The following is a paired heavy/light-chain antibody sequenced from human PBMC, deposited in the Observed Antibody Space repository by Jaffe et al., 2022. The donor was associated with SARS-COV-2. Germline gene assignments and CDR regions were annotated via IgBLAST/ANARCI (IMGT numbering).Heavy chain of an antibody. J-gene: IGHJ4*02. CDR2: IRSKAYGGTT. CDR3: SRGSNSTRSPRFFDY. D-gene: IGHD6-13*01. Sequence: EVQLVESGGGLVQPGRSLRLSCTASGFTFGDYGMNWVRQAPGKGLEWVGFIRSKAYGGTTENAASVKGRFIISRDDSKSIAYLQMNSLKTEDTAVYYCSRGSNSTRSPRFFDYWGQGTLVTVSS. CDR1: GFTFGDYG. V-gene: IGHV3-49*04.
Light chain of an antibody. Sequence: DIVMTQSPDSLAVSLGERATINCKSSQSVLYSSNNKNYLAWYQQKPGQPPKVLIYWASTRESGVPDRFSGSGSGTDFTLTISSLQAEDVAVYYCQQYYSTPITFGQGTRLDIK. V-gene: IGKV4-1*01. CDR1: QSVLYSSNNKNY. J-gene: IGKJ5*01. CDR2: WAS. CDR3: QQYYSTPIT.